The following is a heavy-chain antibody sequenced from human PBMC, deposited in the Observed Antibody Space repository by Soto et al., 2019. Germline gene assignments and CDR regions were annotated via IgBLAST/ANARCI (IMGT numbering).Heavy chain of an antibody. J-gene: IGHJ6*03. CDR1: GFTFSSYG. Sequence: GGSLSLSCAASGFTFSSYGMHWVRQAPGKGLEWVAVISYDGSNKYYADSVKGRFTISRDNSKNTLYLQMNSLRAEDTAVYYCAKIGYCSSTSCYDMRTDYYYYYMDVWGKGTTVTVSS. CDR3: AKIGYCSSTSCYDMRTDYYYYYMDV. D-gene: IGHD2-2*01. CDR2: ISYDGSNK. V-gene: IGHV3-30*18.